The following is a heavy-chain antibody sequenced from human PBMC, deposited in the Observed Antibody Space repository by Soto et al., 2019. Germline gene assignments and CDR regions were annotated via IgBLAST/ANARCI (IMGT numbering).Heavy chain of an antibody. CDR3: AMEYCSSTRCYRDY. CDR2: IIPILGIA. CDR1: GGTFSSYT. J-gene: IGHJ4*02. D-gene: IGHD2-2*02. Sequence: QVQLVQSGAEVKKPGASVKVSCKASGGTFSSYTISWVRQAPGQGLEWMGRIIPILGIANYAQKFQGRVTSTADKSTGTAYMALSSLRSEDTAVYYCAMEYCSSTRCYRDYWGQGTLVTVSS. V-gene: IGHV1-69*02.